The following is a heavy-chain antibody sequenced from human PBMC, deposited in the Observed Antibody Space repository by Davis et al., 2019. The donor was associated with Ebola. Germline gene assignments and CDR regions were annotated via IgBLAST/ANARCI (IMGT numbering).Heavy chain of an antibody. CDR3: ARGRWVSSSIHDAFDI. D-gene: IGHD6-6*01. Sequence: ASVRVSCKASGYTFTSYAMNWVRQAPGQGLEWMGWISAYNGNTNYAQKLQGRVTMTTDTSTSTAYMELRSLRSDDTAVYYCARGRWVSSSIHDAFDIWGQGTMVTVSS. CDR1: GYTFTSYA. V-gene: IGHV1-18*01. CDR2: ISAYNGNT. J-gene: IGHJ3*02.